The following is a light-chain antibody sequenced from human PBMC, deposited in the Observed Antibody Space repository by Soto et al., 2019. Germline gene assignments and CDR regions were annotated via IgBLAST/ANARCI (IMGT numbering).Light chain of an antibody. CDR1: QTIRTY. V-gene: IGKV1-39*01. J-gene: IGKJ2*01. CDR2: AAS. CDR3: QQSYSPLYT. Sequence: DIPMTQSPSSLSASVGDRVTITCRASQTIRTYLNWYQQKPGKAPKLLIHAASSLQSGVPSRFSGSGSGTDFSLTISSLQPEDFATYYCQQSYSPLYTFGQGTRLEIK.